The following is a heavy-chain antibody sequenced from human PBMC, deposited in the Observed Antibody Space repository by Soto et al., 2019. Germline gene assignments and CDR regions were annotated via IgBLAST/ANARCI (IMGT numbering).Heavy chain of an antibody. CDR2: INHSGST. CDR3: AKEAAGGIAMLTSYFDY. V-gene: IGHV4-34*01. D-gene: IGHD5-18*01. J-gene: IGHJ4*02. CDR1: GGSFSGYY. Sequence: SETLSLTCAVYGGSFSGYYWSWIRQPPGKGLEWIGEINHSGSTNYNPSLKSRVTISVDTSKNQFSLKLSSVTAADTAVYYCAKEAAGGIAMLTSYFDYWGQGTLVTVSS.